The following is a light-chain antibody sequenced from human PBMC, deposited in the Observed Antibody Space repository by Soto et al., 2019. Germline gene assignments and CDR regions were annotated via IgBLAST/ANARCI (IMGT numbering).Light chain of an antibody. CDR1: SSDVGGYNY. J-gene: IGLJ2*01. CDR2: DVS. Sequence: QSALTQPSSVSGSPGQSITISCTGTSSDVGGYNYVSWYQQHPGKAPKLRIYDVSNRPSGVSNRFSGSKAGNTASLTISGLQAEDEADYYRSSYTSSSTLVVFGGGTQLTVL. CDR3: SSYTSSSTLVV. V-gene: IGLV2-14*01.